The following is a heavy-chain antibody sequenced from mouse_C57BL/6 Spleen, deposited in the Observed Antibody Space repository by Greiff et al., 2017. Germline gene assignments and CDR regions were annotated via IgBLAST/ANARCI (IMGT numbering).Heavy chain of an antibody. CDR3: AREDSKRDYYAMDY. Sequence: LQQPGAELVRPGSSVKLSCKASGYTFTSYWMDWVKQRPGQGLEWIGNIYPSDSETHYNQKFKDKATLTVDKSSSTAYMQLSSLTSEDSAVYYCAREDSKRDYYAMDYWGQGTSVTVSS. D-gene: IGHD2-5*01. J-gene: IGHJ4*01. CDR2: IYPSDSET. V-gene: IGHV1-61*01. CDR1: GYTFTSYW.